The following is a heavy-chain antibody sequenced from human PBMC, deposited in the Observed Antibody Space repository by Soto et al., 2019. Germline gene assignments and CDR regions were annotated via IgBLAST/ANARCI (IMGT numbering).Heavy chain of an antibody. J-gene: IGHJ6*02. V-gene: IGHV3-48*03. Sequence: SLRVSCAASGLRFSRYEMNWVRQDPGKGLEWVSYISSSGSTIYYADSVKGRFTISRDNAKNSLYLQMNSLRAEDTAVYYCARDIVVVPAAMGYYYYYYGMDVWGQGTTVTVSS. CDR2: ISSSGSTI. CDR3: ARDIVVVPAAMGYYYYYYGMDV. D-gene: IGHD2-2*01. CDR1: GLRFSRYE.